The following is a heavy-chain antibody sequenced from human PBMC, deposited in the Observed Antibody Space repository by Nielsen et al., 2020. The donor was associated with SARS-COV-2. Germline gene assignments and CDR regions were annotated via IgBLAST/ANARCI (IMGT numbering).Heavy chain of an antibody. CDR2: IYYSGST. Sequence: SETLSLTCTVSGGSISSGGYYWSWIRQHPGKGLEWIGYIYYSGSTYYNPSLKSRVTISVDTSKNQFSLKLSSVTAADTAVYYCARGWMYGSGFDYFDYWGQRTLVTVSS. J-gene: IGHJ4*02. V-gene: IGHV4-31*03. CDR3: ARGWMYGSGFDYFDY. D-gene: IGHD3-22*01. CDR1: GGSISSGGYY.